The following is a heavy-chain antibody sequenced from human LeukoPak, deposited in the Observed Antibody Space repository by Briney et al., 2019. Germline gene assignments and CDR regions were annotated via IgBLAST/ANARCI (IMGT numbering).Heavy chain of an antibody. J-gene: IGHJ4*02. Sequence: ASVTVSCRASGYTFTIYDINWVRQATGQGLEWMGWMNPNSGNTGYAQKFQGRVTITRNTSISTAYMELSSLRSEDTAVYYCARGGPYTTVTTDFDYWGQGTLVTVSS. CDR1: GYTFTIYD. D-gene: IGHD4-17*01. V-gene: IGHV1-8*03. CDR2: MNPNSGNT. CDR3: ARGGPYTTVTTDFDY.